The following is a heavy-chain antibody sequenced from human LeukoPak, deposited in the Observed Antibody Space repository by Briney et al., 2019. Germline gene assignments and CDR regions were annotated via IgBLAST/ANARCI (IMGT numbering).Heavy chain of an antibody. J-gene: IGHJ6*02. V-gene: IGHV3-23*01. CDR3: AKALGYCSSTSCYTLSPPYYYYGMDV. CDR1: GFTFSSYA. CDR2: ISGSGGST. D-gene: IGHD2-2*02. Sequence: GSLRLSCAASGFTFSSYAMSWVRQAPGKGLEWVSAISGSGGSTYYADSVKGRFTISRDNSKNTLYLQMNSLRAEDTAIYYCAKALGYCSSTSCYTLSPPYYYYGMDVWGQGTTVTVSS.